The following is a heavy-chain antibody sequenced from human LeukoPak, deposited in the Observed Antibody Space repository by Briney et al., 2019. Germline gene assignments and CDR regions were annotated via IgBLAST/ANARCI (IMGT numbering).Heavy chain of an antibody. Sequence: SETLSLICSVSGGSMISGNYYWAWIRQPPGKGQEWIGNVYYTGTIYYNPSLKSRVTISVDTSKNQFSPKLNSLTAADTAVYYCARRLSGSSWCDHWGQGTQVTVSS. J-gene: IGHJ5*02. V-gene: IGHV4-39*01. CDR3: ARRLSGSSWCDH. CDR2: VYYTGTI. CDR1: GGSMISGNYY. D-gene: IGHD6-13*01.